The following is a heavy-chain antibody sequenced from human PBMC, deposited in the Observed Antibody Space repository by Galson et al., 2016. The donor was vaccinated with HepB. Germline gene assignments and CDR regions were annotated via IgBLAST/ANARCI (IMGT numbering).Heavy chain of an antibody. CDR1: GASISVGDHY. J-gene: IGHJ4*02. Sequence: TLSLTCTVSGASISVGDHYWSWIRQSPGKGQQWIGYIYYSVRNDYNPSLKSRVKIFVDASKDQFSLNLTSVTAADTAVYYCARGVGFYSYYLFDYWGPGTLVAVSS. CDR3: ARGVGFYSYYLFDY. CDR2: IYYSVRN. V-gene: IGHV4-30-4*01. D-gene: IGHD4-11*01.